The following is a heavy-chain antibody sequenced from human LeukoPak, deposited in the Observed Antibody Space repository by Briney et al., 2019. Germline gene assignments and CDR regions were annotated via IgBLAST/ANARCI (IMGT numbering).Heavy chain of an antibody. CDR2: IYYSGSA. Sequence: PSQTLSLTCTVSGGSISSYYWSWIRQPPGKGLEWIGYIYYSGSANYNPSLKSRVTISVDTSKNQFSLKLSSVTAADTAVYYCASGSYSDAFDIWGQGTMVTVSS. V-gene: IGHV4-59*01. CDR3: ASGSYSDAFDI. J-gene: IGHJ3*02. D-gene: IGHD1-26*01. CDR1: GGSISSYY.